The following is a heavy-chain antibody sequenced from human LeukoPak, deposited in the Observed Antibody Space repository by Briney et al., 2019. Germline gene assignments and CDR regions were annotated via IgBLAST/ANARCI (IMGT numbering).Heavy chain of an antibody. Sequence: ASVKVSCKASGYTFTNYDFNWMRQATGQGLEWMGWMNPNSGSTNYAQKLQGRVTMTTDTSTSTAYMELRSLRSDDTAVYYCAILERPGIVGADWIDYWGQGTLVTVSS. J-gene: IGHJ4*02. CDR1: GYTFTNYD. D-gene: IGHD1-26*01. CDR2: MNPNSGST. CDR3: AILERPGIVGADWIDY. V-gene: IGHV1-18*01.